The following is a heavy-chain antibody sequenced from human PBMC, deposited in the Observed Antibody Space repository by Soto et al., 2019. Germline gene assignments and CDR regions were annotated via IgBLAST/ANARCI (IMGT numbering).Heavy chain of an antibody. V-gene: IGHV3-9*01. D-gene: IGHD6-13*01. J-gene: IGHJ4*02. CDR1: GFTFDDYA. CDR3: AKDLAAAGIDY. CDR2: ISWNSGSI. Sequence: GGSLRLSCAASGFTFDDYAMHWVRQAPGKGLEWVSGISWNSGSIGYADSVKGRFTISRDNAKNSLYLQMNSLRAEDTALYYCAKDLAAAGIDYWGQGTLVTVSS.